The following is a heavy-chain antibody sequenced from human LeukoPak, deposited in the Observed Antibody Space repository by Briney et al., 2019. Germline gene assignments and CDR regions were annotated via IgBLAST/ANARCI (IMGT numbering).Heavy chain of an antibody. J-gene: IGHJ6*03. D-gene: IGHD5-18*01. CDR2: INWNGGST. V-gene: IGHV3-20*04. CDR1: GFTFDDYG. Sequence: GGSLRLSCAASGFTFDDYGMSWVRQAPGKGLEWVSGINWNGGSTGYADSVKGRFTISRDNAKNSLYLQMNSLRAEDTALYYCARDAWIQLWSGYYYYYMDVWGKGTTVTVSS. CDR3: ARDAWIQLWSGYYYYYMDV.